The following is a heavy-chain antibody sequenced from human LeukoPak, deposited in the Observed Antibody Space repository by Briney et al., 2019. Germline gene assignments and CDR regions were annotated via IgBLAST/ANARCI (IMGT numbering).Heavy chain of an antibody. Sequence: GGSLRLSCAASGFTVSSNHMSWVRQAPGKGLEWVSVIYSGGSTYYADSVKGRFTISRDNSKNTLYLQMNSLRAEDTAVYYCARSTGFWSGYPFDYWGQGTLVTVSS. CDR2: IYSGGST. J-gene: IGHJ4*02. D-gene: IGHD3-3*01. CDR1: GFTVSSNH. V-gene: IGHV3-53*01. CDR3: ARSTGFWSGYPFDY.